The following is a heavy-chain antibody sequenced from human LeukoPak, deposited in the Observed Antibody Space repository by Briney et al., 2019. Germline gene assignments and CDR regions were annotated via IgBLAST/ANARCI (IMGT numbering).Heavy chain of an antibody. V-gene: IGHV3-23*01. CDR1: VFTFSSYG. CDR3: AKDLGGIGSAFDI. J-gene: IGHJ3*02. CDR2: ISSIDGST. D-gene: IGHD3-16*01. Sequence: GGTLRLSCAASVFTFSSYGMSWVRQAPGKGLEWVSGISSIDGSTYYADSVKGRFTISRDNSKNTLYLQMNSLRAEDTAVYYCAKDLGGIGSAFDIWGQGTMVTVSS.